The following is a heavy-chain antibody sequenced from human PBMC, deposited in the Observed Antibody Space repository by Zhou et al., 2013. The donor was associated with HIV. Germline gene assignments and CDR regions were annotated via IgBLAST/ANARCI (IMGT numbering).Heavy chain of an antibody. J-gene: IGHJ4*02. Sequence: QVQLVQSGAEVKKPGSSVKVSCKASGGTFSIYALSWVRQAPGQGLEWMGRIIPILGIANYAQKFQGRVTITADKSTSTAYMELSSLRSEDTAVYYCARGDNLDYWGQGTLVTVSS. V-gene: IGHV1-69*04. CDR3: ARGDNLDY. CDR2: IIPILGIA. CDR1: GGTFSIYA.